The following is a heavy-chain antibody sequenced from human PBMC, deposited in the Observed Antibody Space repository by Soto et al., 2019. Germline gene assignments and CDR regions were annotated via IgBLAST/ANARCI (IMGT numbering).Heavy chain of an antibody. Sequence: GGSLRRSCAASGFTFSNYGMSWVRQAPGKGLEWVSALPEIGTNTYYADSVKGRFTISRDNSKNTLFLQINNLRAGDTAVYYCAKKSGVGATWYFDYWGQGTLVTVSS. J-gene: IGHJ4*02. CDR1: GFTFSNYG. CDR3: AKKSGVGATWYFDY. V-gene: IGHV3-23*01. CDR2: LPEIGTNT. D-gene: IGHD1-26*01.